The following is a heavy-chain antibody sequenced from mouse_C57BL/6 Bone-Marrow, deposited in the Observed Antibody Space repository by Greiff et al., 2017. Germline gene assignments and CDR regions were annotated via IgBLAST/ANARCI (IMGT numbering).Heavy chain of an antibody. CDR1: GYTFTSYW. CDR3: AREVNWGPCAY. V-gene: IGHV1-64*01. CDR2: IHPNSGST. D-gene: IGHD4-1*01. J-gene: IGHJ3*01. Sequence: QVQLQQPGAELVKPGASVTLSCTASGYTFTSYWMHWVQQRPGQGLEWIGMIHPNSGSTNYNEKFKSKATLTVDKSSSTAYMQLSSLTSEDSAVYYCAREVNWGPCAYWGQGTLVTVSA.